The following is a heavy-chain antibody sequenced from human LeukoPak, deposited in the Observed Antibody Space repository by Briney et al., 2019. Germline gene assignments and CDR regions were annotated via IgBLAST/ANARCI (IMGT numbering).Heavy chain of an antibody. J-gene: IGHJ4*02. Sequence: ASVKLSCKASGYTFTSNYIHWVRQAPGQGLEWVGMIYPRDGSTSYAQKFQGRFTVTRDTSTSTVHMELSGLRSEDTAVYYCARDQEGFDYWGQGTLVTVSS. CDR1: GYTFTSNY. V-gene: IGHV1-46*01. CDR3: ARDQEGFDY. CDR2: IYPRDGST.